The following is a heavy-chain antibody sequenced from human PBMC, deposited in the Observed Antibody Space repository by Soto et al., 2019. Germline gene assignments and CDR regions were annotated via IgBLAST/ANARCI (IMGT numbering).Heavy chain of an antibody. CDR3: AIEVRRCNRFDH. D-gene: IGHD3-10*01. V-gene: IGHV1-24*01. J-gene: IGHJ5*02. Sequence: SVKDPYNVSGYTLTELSIHWVRQAPGEGLEWMGGFDLENGETIYAQRFQGRVTMTEESSADTPYMELSSLRSEDTAVYYCAIEVRRCNRFDHWGQLNMVTVCS. CDR2: FDLENGET. CDR1: GYTLTELS.